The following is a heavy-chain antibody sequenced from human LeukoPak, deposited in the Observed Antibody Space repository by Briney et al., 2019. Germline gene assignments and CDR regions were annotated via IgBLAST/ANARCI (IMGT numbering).Heavy chain of an antibody. CDR1: GGSFSGYY. J-gene: IGHJ1*01. CDR2: VNHSGSP. V-gene: IGHV4-34*01. CDR3: ARGEDCGNDCFAQH. D-gene: IGHD2-21*02. Sequence: SETLSLTCAVYGGSFSGYYWNWIRQAPGKRPEWIGEVNHSGSPKYNSSLKSRVTISLDTSKTQFSLKLSSVTAADTAVYYCARGEDCGNDCFAQHWGQGTLVTVSS.